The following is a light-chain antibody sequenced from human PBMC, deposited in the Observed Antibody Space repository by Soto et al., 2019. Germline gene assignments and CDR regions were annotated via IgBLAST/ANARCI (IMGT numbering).Light chain of an antibody. J-gene: IGKJ5*01. Sequence: EIVWTQSPATLSLSPGERATLSCRASQSVSSYLAWYQQKPGQAPRLLIYDASNRATGIPARFSGSGSGTDFTLTISSREPEDFAVYYCQQRSNWPPITFGQGTRLEIK. V-gene: IGKV3-11*01. CDR3: QQRSNWPPIT. CDR1: QSVSSY. CDR2: DAS.